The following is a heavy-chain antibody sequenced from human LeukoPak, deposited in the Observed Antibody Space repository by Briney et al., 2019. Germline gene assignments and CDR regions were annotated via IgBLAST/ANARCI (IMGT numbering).Heavy chain of an antibody. Sequence: PGGSLRLSCAASGFTFSTYAMTWVRQAPGKGLEWVSLISGTGGSTYYADSVKGRFTISRDNAKNSLYLQMNSLRVEDTAVYYCARGGAARPDFWGQGTLVTVSS. V-gene: IGHV3-23*01. D-gene: IGHD6-6*01. J-gene: IGHJ4*02. CDR1: GFTFSTYA. CDR3: ARGGAARPDF. CDR2: ISGTGGST.